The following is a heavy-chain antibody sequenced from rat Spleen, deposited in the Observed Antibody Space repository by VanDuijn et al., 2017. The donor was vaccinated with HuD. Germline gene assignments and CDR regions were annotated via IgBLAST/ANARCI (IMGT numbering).Heavy chain of an antibody. CDR2: ITNTGGST. CDR1: GFIFSDHF. Sequence: EVQLVESGGGLVQPGRSLKLSCAASGFIFSDHFMAWVRQVPTMGLEWVASITNTGGSTYYPDSVKGRFSISRDHAKSTLYLQMDSLRSEDTATYYCVRHWGYWGQGVMVTVSS. CDR3: VRHWGY. V-gene: IGHV5-25*01. J-gene: IGHJ2*01. D-gene: IGHD4-6*01.